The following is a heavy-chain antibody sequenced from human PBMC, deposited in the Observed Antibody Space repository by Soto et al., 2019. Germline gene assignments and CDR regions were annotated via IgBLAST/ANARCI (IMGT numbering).Heavy chain of an antibody. J-gene: IGHJ2*01. V-gene: IGHV4-4*07. CDR2: IYTSGST. D-gene: IGHD5-18*01. CDR1: GGSISSYY. Sequence: QVQLQESGPGLVKPSETLSLTCTASGGSISSYYWSWIRQPAGKGLEWIGRIYTSGSTNYNPSHKSRVTLSVDKSKNRFSLKLSSVTAADTAVYYCARVGGYSYGYSWYFDLWGRGTLVTVSS. CDR3: ARVGGYSYGYSWYFDL.